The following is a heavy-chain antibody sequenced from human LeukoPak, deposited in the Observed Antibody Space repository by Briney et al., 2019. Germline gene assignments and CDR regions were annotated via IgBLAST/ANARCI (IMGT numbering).Heavy chain of an antibody. J-gene: IGHJ4*02. CDR2: VSPNNGGT. D-gene: IGHD3-10*01. Sequence: ASVKVSCKASGYTFTAYYIHWVRQAPGQRLEWMGWVSPNNGGTNYAQKFQGRVTMTRDTSISTAYMELSRLRSDDTAVYYCARGPRYGSGSYTDYWGQGTLVTVSS. CDR1: GYTFTAYY. V-gene: IGHV1-2*02. CDR3: ARGPRYGSGSYTDY.